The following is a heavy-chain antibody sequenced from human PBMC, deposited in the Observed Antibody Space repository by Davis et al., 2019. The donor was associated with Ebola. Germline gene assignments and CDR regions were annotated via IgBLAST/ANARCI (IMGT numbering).Heavy chain of an antibody. J-gene: IGHJ5*01. D-gene: IGHD1-26*01. CDR3: AREAGATTRIYDS. CDR2: INPNSGGT. V-gene: IGHV1-2*02. CDR1: GYTFTGYY. Sequence: ASVKVSCKASGYTFTGYYMHWVRQAPGQGLGWMGWINPNSGGTNYAQKFQGRVTMTRDTSISTAYMELSRLRSDDTAVYYCAREAGATTRIYDSWGQGTLVTVSS.